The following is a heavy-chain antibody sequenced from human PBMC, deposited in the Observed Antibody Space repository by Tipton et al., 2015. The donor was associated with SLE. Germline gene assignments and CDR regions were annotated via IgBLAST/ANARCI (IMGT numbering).Heavy chain of an antibody. Sequence: TLSLTCAVYGGSFSGYYWSWIRQPPGKGLEWFGEINHSGSTNYNPSLKSRVTISVDTSKNQFYLKLSSVTAADTAVYYCARGIWIVVVPAAQDYYYMDVWGKGTTVTVSS. CDR1: GGSFSGYY. CDR3: ARGIWIVVVPAAQDYYYMDV. J-gene: IGHJ6*03. D-gene: IGHD2-2*01. V-gene: IGHV4-34*01. CDR2: INHSGST.